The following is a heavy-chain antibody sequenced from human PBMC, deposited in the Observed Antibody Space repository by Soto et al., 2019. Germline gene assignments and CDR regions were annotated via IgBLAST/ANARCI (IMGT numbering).Heavy chain of an antibody. D-gene: IGHD1-1*01. Sequence: QVQQVQSGAEVKRPGASAKVSCKASGYTFTSYGFSWVRQAPGQGLEWMGWISAYDGSTNYAQKFQGRVTMTTDKSTSTAYMELKSLRSDDTAVYYCARHNSQWPNWFDPWGQGTLVTVSS. J-gene: IGHJ5*02. CDR1: GYTFTSYG. CDR3: ARHNSQWPNWFDP. CDR2: ISAYDGST. V-gene: IGHV1-18*01.